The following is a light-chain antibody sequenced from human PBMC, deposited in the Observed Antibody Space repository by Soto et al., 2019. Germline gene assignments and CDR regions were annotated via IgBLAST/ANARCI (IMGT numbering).Light chain of an antibody. V-gene: IGKV1-5*03. Sequence: DIQMTQSPSTLSASVGDRVTITCRASQSISSWLAWYQQKPGKAPKLLIYKASSLQSGVPSRFSGSGSGTEFTLTISSLQPDDFATYYCHQYNTSPWTFGQVTKVEIK. J-gene: IGKJ1*01. CDR3: HQYNTSPWT. CDR1: QSISSW. CDR2: KAS.